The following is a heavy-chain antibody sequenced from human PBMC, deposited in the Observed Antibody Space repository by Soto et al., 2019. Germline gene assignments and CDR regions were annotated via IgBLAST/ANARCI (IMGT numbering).Heavy chain of an antibody. D-gene: IGHD2-2*01. CDR3: AKVLERYCSSTSCLVFDY. J-gene: IGHJ4*02. Sequence: GGSLRLSCAASGFTFDDYAMHWVRQAPGKGLEWVSGISWNSGSIGYADSVKGRFTISRDNAKNSLYLQMNSLRAEDTALYYCAKVLERYCSSTSCLVFDYWGQGTLVTVSS. CDR1: GFTFDDYA. V-gene: IGHV3-9*01. CDR2: ISWNSGSI.